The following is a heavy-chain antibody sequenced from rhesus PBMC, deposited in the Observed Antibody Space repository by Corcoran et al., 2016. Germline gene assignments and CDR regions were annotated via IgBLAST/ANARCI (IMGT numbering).Heavy chain of an antibody. CDR2: IYGSGGST. J-gene: IGHJ5-1*01. D-gene: IGHD3-16*01. CDR1: GPSITSNY. Sequence: QVQLQESGPGLVKPSETLPLTCAVSGPSITSNYWSWIRPAPGKGLEGIGRIYGSGGSTDYNPSLKSRVTISIDTSKNQFSLKLSSVTAADTAVYYCARVPYYSGSYYRGNRFDVWGPGVLVTVSS. V-gene: IGHV4S2*01. CDR3: ARVPYYSGSYYRGNRFDV.